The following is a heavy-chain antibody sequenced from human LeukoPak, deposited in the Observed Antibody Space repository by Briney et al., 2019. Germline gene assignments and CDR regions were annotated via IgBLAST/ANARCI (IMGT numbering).Heavy chain of an antibody. D-gene: IGHD2-15*01. CDR1: GFTFSSYW. CDR2: IKKDGSEK. V-gene: IGHV3-7*01. J-gene: IGHJ5*02. Sequence: QPGGSLRLSCAASGFTFSSYWMSWVRRAPGKGLEWVANIKKDGSEKYYVDSVKGRFTISRDNAKNSLYLQMNSLRAEDTAVYYCARDKIVVVVAATTGGWFDPWGQGTLVTVSS. CDR3: ARDKIVVVVAATTGGWFDP.